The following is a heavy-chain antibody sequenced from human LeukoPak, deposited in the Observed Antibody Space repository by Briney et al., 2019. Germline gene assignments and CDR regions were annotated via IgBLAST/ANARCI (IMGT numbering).Heavy chain of an antibody. J-gene: IGHJ4*02. Sequence: KSGGSLRLSCAASGFTFSNSWMTWVRQAPGKGLEWVGRIKSKTDGGTKDYAAPVKGRFTISRDDSKTTLYLQMNSLKTEDTAVYYCTTRYCSGGRCDYWGQGTLVTVSS. CDR3: TTRYCSGGRCDY. CDR2: IKSKTDGGTK. D-gene: IGHD2-15*01. V-gene: IGHV3-15*01. CDR1: GFTFSNSW.